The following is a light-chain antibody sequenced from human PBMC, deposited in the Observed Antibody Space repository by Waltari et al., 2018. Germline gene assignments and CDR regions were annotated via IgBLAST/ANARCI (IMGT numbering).Light chain of an antibody. CDR2: GAS. CDR1: QSVGRN. CDR3: QQYNNWPPLT. Sequence: EIVMTQSPATLSVSPGERATLSCRASQSVGRNLAGYQQKPGQAPRLLISGASDRATGIPARFSGSGYGTEFTLTISSLQSEDFAVYYCQQYNNWPPLTFGGGTTVEI. V-gene: IGKV3-15*01. J-gene: IGKJ4*01.